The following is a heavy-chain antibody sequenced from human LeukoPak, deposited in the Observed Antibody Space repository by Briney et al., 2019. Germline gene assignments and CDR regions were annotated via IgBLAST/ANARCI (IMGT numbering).Heavy chain of an antibody. V-gene: IGHV3-74*01. J-gene: IGHJ4*02. CDR1: GFTFSTYC. Sequence: PGGSLRLSCAAAGFTFSTYCMHCVRQAPGKGPMWVSRICPDGTVTNYADSVKARFIISRDNARNTVYLQMNSLRVEDTAVYYCVRDFRSADYWGQGTLVTASS. CDR3: VRDFRSADY. CDR2: ICPDGTVT.